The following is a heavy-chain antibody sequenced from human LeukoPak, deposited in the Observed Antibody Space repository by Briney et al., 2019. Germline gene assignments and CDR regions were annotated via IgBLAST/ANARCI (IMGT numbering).Heavy chain of an antibody. J-gene: IGHJ4*02. Sequence: GGSLRLSCAASGFTFDDYAMHWVRQAPGKGLEWVSGISWNSGSIGYADSVKGRFTISRDNAKNSLYLQMNSLRAEDTALYYCAKEPLLGSSGWSLWGQGTLVTVSS. D-gene: IGHD6-19*01. CDR3: AKEPLLGSSGWSL. CDR2: ISWNSGSI. CDR1: GFTFDDYA. V-gene: IGHV3-9*01.